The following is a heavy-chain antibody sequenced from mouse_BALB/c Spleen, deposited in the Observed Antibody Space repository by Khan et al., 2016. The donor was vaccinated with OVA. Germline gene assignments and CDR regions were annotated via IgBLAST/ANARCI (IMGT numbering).Heavy chain of an antibody. D-gene: IGHD1-1*01. CDR2: IFPGDDST. CDR1: GYTFTSYD. CDR3: ARHYYGGILYWYFDV. V-gene: IGHV1-85*01. Sequence: QVQLQQSGAELVKPGASVKLSCKASGYTFTSYDINWVRQRPEQGLEWIGWIFPGDDSTKYNEKFKGKATLTSDKSSSTAYMQLSRLTSEDSAVYFRARHYYGGILYWYFDVWGAGTTVTVSS. J-gene: IGHJ1*01.